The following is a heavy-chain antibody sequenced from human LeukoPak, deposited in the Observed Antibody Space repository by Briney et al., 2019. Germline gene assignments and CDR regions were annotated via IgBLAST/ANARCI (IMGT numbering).Heavy chain of an antibody. CDR1: GFTFSNYW. V-gene: IGHV3-7*03. D-gene: IGHD3-9*01. J-gene: IGHJ1*01. CDR2: INQDGSEK. CDR3: AKDSGFDPDEYFQH. Sequence: GESLRLSCAASGFTFSNYWMGWVRQAPEKGLERVANINQDGSEKYYVDSVKGRFTISRDNAKNSLYLQMNSLRAEDTALYYCAKDSGFDPDEYFQHWGQGTLVTVSS.